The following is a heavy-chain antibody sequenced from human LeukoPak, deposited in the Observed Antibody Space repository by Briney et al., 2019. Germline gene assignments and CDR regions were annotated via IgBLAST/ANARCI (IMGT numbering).Heavy chain of an antibody. CDR2: ISAYNGNT. V-gene: IGHV1-18*01. J-gene: IGHJ3*02. Sequence: GASVKVFCKASGYTFTSYAMNWVRQAPGQGLEWMGWISAYNGNTNYAQKLQGRVTMTTDTSTSTAYMELRSLRSDDTAVYYCARDRRYYDSSGYYLDAFDIWGQGTMVTVSS. CDR1: GYTFTSYA. D-gene: IGHD3-22*01. CDR3: ARDRRYYDSSGYYLDAFDI.